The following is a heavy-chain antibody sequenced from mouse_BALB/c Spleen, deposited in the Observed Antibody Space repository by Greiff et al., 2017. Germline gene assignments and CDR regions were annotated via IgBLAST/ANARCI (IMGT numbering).Heavy chain of an antibody. CDR3: ARAIYYYGSSDAMDY. D-gene: IGHD1-1*01. CDR2: IWAGGST. CDR1: GFSLTSYG. Sequence: VKLMESGPGLVAPSQSLSITCTVSGFSLTSYGVHWVRQPPGKGLEWLGVIWAGGSTNYNSALMSRLSISKDNSKSQVFLKMNSLQTDDTAMYYCARAIYYYGSSDAMDYWGQGTSVTVSS. J-gene: IGHJ4*01. V-gene: IGHV2-9*02.